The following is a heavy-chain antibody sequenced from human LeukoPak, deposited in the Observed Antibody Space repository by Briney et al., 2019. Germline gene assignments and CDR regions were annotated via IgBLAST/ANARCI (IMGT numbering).Heavy chain of an antibody. CDR3: AREDNIVVVPAALDY. J-gene: IGHJ4*02. D-gene: IGHD2-2*01. CDR2: ISGSGGST. Sequence: GGSLRLSRAASGFTFSSYAMSWVSQAPGKGLEWVSAISGSGGSTYYEDSVKGRFTISRDNYKNTLYLQMNSLRVADKAVYYCAREDNIVVVPAALDYWGQGTLVTVSS. V-gene: IGHV3-23*01. CDR1: GFTFSSYA.